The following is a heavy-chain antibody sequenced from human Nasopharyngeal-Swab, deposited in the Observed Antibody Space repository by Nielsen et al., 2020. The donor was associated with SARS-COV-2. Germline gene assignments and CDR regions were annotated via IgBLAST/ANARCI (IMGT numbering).Heavy chain of an antibody. Sequence: GESLKISCAASGFTFSDYYMSWIRQAPGKGLEWVSYISSSSSYTNYADSVKGRFTISRDNAKNSLYLQMNSLRAEDTAVYYCARGTVTGWFDPWGQGTLVTVSS. D-gene: IGHD4-17*01. CDR3: ARGTVTGWFDP. V-gene: IGHV3-11*05. CDR2: ISSSSSYT. J-gene: IGHJ5*02. CDR1: GFTFSDYY.